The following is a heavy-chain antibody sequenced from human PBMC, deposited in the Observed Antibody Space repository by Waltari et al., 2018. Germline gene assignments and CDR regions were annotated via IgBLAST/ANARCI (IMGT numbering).Heavy chain of an antibody. CDR2: INHIGTP. CDR3: ARRPDFWSRHRTFDP. V-gene: IGHV4-34*01. CDR1: GGSFSGYY. D-gene: IGHD3-3*01. Sequence: QVQLQQWGAGLLKPSETLSLTCAVYGGSFSGYYWSWIRQPPGKGLEWIGEINHIGTPNNDPALMSRVTISVDTSKNQFSLKLSSVTAADTAVYYCARRPDFWSRHRTFDPWGQGTLVTVSS. J-gene: IGHJ5*02.